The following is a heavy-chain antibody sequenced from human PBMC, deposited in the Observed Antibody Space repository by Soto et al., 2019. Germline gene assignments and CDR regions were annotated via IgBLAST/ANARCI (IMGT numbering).Heavy chain of an antibody. V-gene: IGHV4-34*01. CDR2: INHSGST. J-gene: IGHJ6*02. CDR3: ARGGGMDV. Sequence: SETLSLTCAVYGGSFSGYHWSWIRQPPGKGLEWIGEINHSGSTNYNPSLKSRVTISVDTSKNQFSLKLSSVTAADTAVYYCARGGGMDVWGQGTTVTVSS. CDR1: GGSFSGYH.